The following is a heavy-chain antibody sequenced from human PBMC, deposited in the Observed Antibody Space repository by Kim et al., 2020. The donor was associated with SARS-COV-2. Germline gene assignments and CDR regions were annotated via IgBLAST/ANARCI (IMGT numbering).Heavy chain of an antibody. J-gene: IGHJ5*02. Sequence: GGSLRLSCAASGFTFSSYAMSWVRQAPGKGLEWVSAISGSGGSTYYADSVKGRFTISRDNSKNTLYLQMNSLRAEDTAVYYCAKDAIVLMVYAIPEYNWFDPWGQGTLVTVSS. CDR3: AKDAIVLMVYAIPEYNWFDP. V-gene: IGHV3-23*01. CDR1: GFTFSSYA. D-gene: IGHD2-8*01. CDR2: ISGSGGST.